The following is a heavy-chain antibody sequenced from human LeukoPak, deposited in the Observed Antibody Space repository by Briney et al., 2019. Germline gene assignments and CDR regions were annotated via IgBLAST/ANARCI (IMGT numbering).Heavy chain of an antibody. CDR3: ARVPPDYGDYYFDY. CDR1: GFPFSSYW. D-gene: IGHD4-17*01. CDR2: ISYDGSNK. V-gene: IGHV3-30-3*01. Sequence: GGSLRLSCVASGFPFSSYWMTWVRQAPGKGLEWVAVISYDGSNKYYADSVKGRFTISRDNSKNTLYLQMNSLRAEDTAVYYCARVPPDYGDYYFDYWGQGTLVTVSS. J-gene: IGHJ4*02.